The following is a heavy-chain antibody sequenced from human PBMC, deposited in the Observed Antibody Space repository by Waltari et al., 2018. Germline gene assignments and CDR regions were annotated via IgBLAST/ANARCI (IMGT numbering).Heavy chain of an antibody. V-gene: IGHV3-21*01. CDR1: GFTFSSYS. D-gene: IGHD2-15*01. CDR2: ISSSSSYI. CDR3: ARDRVKVVVAAAHDY. J-gene: IGHJ4*02. Sequence: EVQLVESGGGLVKPGGSLRLSCAASGFTFSSYSMNWVRQAPGKGLAWVSSISSSSSYIYYADPVKGRITSSRDNAKDSLYLQMNSLRAEDTAVYYCARDRVKVVVAAAHDYWGQGTLVTVSS.